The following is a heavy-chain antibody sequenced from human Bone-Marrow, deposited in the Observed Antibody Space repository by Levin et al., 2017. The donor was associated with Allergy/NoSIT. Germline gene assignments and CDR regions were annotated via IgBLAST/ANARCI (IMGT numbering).Heavy chain of an antibody. Sequence: SETLSLTCTVSGDSINSGGYYWRLIRQPPRKGLEWIGNIYFDGTTFYNPSLQSRVTMSLDKSNNQFSLNLISVTAADTAVYYCARLHFGDNSGLLDSWGQGILVTVSS. CDR3: ARLHFGDNSGLLDS. J-gene: IGHJ4*02. V-gene: IGHV4-31*03. CDR2: IYFDGTT. CDR1: GDSINSGGYY. D-gene: IGHD3-22*01.